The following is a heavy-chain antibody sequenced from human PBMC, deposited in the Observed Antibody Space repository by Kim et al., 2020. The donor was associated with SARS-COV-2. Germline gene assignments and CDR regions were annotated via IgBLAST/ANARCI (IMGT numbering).Heavy chain of an antibody. CDR3: ASFLPWGYYDSSGYLN. J-gene: IGHJ4*02. CDR1: GFTFSSYG. D-gene: IGHD3-22*01. Sequence: GGSLRLSCAASGFTFSSYGMHWVRQAPGKGLEWVAVIWYDGSNKYYADSVKGRFTISRDNSKNTLYLQMNSLRAEDTAVYYCASFLPWGYYDSSGYLNWGQGTLVTVSS. CDR2: IWYDGSNK. V-gene: IGHV3-33*01.